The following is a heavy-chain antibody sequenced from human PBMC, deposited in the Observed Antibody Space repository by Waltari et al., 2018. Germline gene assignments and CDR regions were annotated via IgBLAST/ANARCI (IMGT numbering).Heavy chain of an antibody. D-gene: IGHD2-2*01. J-gene: IGHJ4*02. Sequence: QGQLVESGGGVVQPGRSLRLSCAAPGFTFISYTMHWVRQAPGKGLEWVAVRSYDGSNKYHADSVKGRFTISRDNSKNTLYLQMNSLRTEDTAVYYCARDGEMYCSSTSCYYFDHWGQGTLVTVSS. V-gene: IGHV3-30*04. CDR1: GFTFISYT. CDR2: RSYDGSNK. CDR3: ARDGEMYCSSTSCYYFDH.